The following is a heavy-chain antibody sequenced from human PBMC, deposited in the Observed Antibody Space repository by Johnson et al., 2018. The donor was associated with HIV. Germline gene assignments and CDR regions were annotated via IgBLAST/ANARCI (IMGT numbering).Heavy chain of an antibody. CDR3: ARASLKDSIGPHAFDI. J-gene: IGHJ3*02. CDR2: IYSGGST. CDR1: GFTVSSNY. Sequence: VQLVESGGGLIQPGGSLRLSCAASGFTVSSNYMSWVRQAPGKGLEWVSVIYSGGSTYYADSVKGRFTISRDNSKNTLYRQMNSLRAEDTAVYYCARASLKDSIGPHAFDIWGQGTMVTVSS. V-gene: IGHV3-53*01. D-gene: IGHD3-22*01.